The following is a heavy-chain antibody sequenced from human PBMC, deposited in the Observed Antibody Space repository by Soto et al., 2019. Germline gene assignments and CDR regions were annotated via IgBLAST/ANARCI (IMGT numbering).Heavy chain of an antibody. D-gene: IGHD2-15*01. V-gene: IGHV4-4*07. CDR3: AREVRGGFTGIFDQ. CDR1: GDSISDYFY. J-gene: IGHJ4*02. CDR2: IYTDGTT. Sequence: SETLSLTCTVSGDSISDYFYWSWIRQPAGKGLEWIGRIYTDGTTKYNPSLKSRVTLSLDKSKNQFSLRLSSVTAADTAVYYFAREVRGGFTGIFDQWGRGSRVTVSS.